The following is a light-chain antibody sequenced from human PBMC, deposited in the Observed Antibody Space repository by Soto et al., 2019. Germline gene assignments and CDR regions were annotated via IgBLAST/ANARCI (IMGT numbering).Light chain of an antibody. CDR2: DAS. Sequence: IRMAQTPSTLSASVEDRVTITCRASQSISSWLAWYQQKPGKAPKLLIYDASSLESGVPSRFSGSGSGTEFTLTISSLQPDDFATYYCQQYNSYSPTFGQGTKV. CDR1: QSISSW. CDR3: QQYNSYSPT. V-gene: IGKV1-5*01. J-gene: IGKJ1*01.